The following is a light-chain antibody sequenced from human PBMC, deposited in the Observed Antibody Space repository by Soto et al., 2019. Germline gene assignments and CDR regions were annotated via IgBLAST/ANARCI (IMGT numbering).Light chain of an antibody. V-gene: IGKV3-11*01. Sequence: EIVLTQSPATLSLSPGERATLSCRASQSVGSYLAWYQQKPGQAPRPLIYDASNRATGIPARFSGSGSGTDFTLTISSLEPEAFAVYYCQQRSNWPTITFGQGTRLEIK. J-gene: IGKJ5*01. CDR2: DAS. CDR3: QQRSNWPTIT. CDR1: QSVGSY.